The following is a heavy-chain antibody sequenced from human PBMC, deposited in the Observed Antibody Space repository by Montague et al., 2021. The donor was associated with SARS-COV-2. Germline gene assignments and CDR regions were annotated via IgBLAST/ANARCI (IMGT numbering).Heavy chain of an antibody. CDR3: ARLLRSCSNGVCRTYYYYAMDV. Sequence: SETLSLTCTVSGGSISGYYWSWIRQSPGKGLEWIGYIYYSGSTKYNPFLESRVTVSVYRSKNQVSLKLSSVTPADTAVYYCARLLRSCSNGVCRTYYYYAMDVWGQGTTVTVSS. J-gene: IGHJ6*02. CDR2: IYYSGST. D-gene: IGHD2-8*01. V-gene: IGHV4-59*01. CDR1: GGSISGYY.